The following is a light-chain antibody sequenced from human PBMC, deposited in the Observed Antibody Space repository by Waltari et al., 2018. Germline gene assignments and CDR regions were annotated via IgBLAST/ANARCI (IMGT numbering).Light chain of an antibody. CDR3: CSYAGSIPVV. V-gene: IGLV2-23*02. CDR1: SSDFGHYNL. Sequence: QSALTQPASVSGSPGQSITISCTGTSSDFGHYNLVSWYQQHPGKAPKLMIYEVNKPSSGVSNRFSGFRSGNTASLTISGLQAEDEADYYCCSYAGSIPVVFGGGTKLTVL. J-gene: IGLJ3*02. CDR2: EVN.